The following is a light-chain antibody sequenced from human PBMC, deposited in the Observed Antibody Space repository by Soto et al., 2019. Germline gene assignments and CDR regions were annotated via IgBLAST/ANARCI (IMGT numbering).Light chain of an antibody. CDR1: SSDIGTYNL. V-gene: IGLV2-23*03. CDR3: CSYARSSTFAVI. CDR2: EGN. Sequence: QSALTQPASVSGTPGQSITISCTGTSSDIGTYNLVSWYQQHPGKAPKLIIYEGNKRPSGVSDRFSGSKSGNTASLAISGLRAEDEADYHRCSYARSSTFAVIFGGGTKLTVL. J-gene: IGLJ2*01.